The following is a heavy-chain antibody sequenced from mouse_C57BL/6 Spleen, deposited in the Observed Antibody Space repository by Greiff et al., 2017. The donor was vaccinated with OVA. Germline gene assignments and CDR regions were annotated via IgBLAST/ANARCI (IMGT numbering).Heavy chain of an antibody. Sequence: EVKVVESGGDLVKPGGSLKLSCAASGFTFSSYGMSWVRQTPDKRLEWVATISSGGSYTYYPDSVKGRFTISRDNAKNTLYLQMSSLKSEDTAMYYCARRTAQATRYFDDWGQGTTLTVSS. CDR2: ISSGGSYT. V-gene: IGHV5-6*02. J-gene: IGHJ2*01. CDR3: ARRTAQATRYFDD. D-gene: IGHD3-2*02. CDR1: GFTFSSYG.